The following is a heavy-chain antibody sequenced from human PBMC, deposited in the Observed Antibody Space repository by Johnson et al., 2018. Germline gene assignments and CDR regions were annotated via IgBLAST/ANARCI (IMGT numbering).Heavy chain of an antibody. CDR1: GFNFGEYV. CDR3: SRVDRRSWKGDY. Sequence: VQLVESGGGLVQPGRSLRLSCTASGFNFGEYVMSWFRQAPGKGLEWVGFIRSDGYGGTTEHAASVKGRFTISRDDSKVITYLQMNSLKTEETAIYFCSRVDRRSWKGDYWGRGTLVTVSS. J-gene: IGHJ4*02. V-gene: IGHV3-49*03. D-gene: IGHD1-1*01. CDR2: IRSDGYGGTT.